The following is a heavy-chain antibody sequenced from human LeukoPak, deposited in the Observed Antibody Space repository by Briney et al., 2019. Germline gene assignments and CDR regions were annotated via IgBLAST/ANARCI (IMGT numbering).Heavy chain of an antibody. CDR2: INPNSGGT. J-gene: IGHJ4*02. D-gene: IGHD6-19*01. CDR3: ATSSGWYFPFDY. Sequence: ASVKVSCKASGYTFTGYYMHWVRQAPGQGLEWMGWINPNSGGTNYAQKFQGRVTMTRDTSISTAYMELSRLRSEDTAVYYCATSSGWYFPFDYWGQGTLVTVSS. V-gene: IGHV1-2*02. CDR1: GYTFTGYY.